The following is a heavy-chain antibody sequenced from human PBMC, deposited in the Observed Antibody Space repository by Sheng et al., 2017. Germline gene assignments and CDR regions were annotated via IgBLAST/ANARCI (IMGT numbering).Heavy chain of an antibody. Sequence: QVQLVPLGREVKKPGSSVKVSCKASGSTFSTYSISWVRQAPGQGLEWIGRFIPVPWSGXYAQKFRAVSQLTADNSTTTVYMELNTLTSEDTAVYYCAGEHGYMYVRGGPDWFDPWGRGTLV. D-gene: IGHD5-18*01. CDR3: AGEHGYMYVRGGPDWFDP. CDR1: GSTFSTYS. V-gene: IGHV1-69*08. CDR2: FIPVPWSG. J-gene: IGHJ5*02.